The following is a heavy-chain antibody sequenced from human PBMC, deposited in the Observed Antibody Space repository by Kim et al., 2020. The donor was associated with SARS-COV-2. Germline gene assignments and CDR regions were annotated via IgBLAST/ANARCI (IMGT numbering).Heavy chain of an antibody. CDR3: ARVGLYSGSYYFDF. J-gene: IGHJ4*02. D-gene: IGHD1-26*01. V-gene: IGHV4-59*01. Sequence: NPSLRSRVTVSVDTSKTQFSLWLRSVTAADTAVYYCARVGLYSGSYYFDFWGQGTLVTVSS.